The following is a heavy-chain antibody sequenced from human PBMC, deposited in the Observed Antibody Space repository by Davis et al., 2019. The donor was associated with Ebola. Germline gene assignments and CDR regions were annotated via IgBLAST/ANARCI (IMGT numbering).Heavy chain of an antibody. CDR2: INPTGTNA. Sequence: AASVKVSCKASGYTFTSDYMHWVRQAPGQGLEWLGIINPTGTNANYAQNFQGRVTMPWDTSTSTVYMELSSLRSEDTALYYCTTPRGQDSGYDVFDIWGQGTMVTVSS. CDR1: GYTFTSDY. CDR3: TTPRGQDSGYDVFDI. V-gene: IGHV1-46*03. J-gene: IGHJ3*02. D-gene: IGHD5-12*01.